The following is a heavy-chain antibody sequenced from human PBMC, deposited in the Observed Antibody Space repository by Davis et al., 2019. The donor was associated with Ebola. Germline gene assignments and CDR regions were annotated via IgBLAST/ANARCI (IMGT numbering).Heavy chain of an antibody. CDR2: IYYSGIT. CDR3: GRKLYTAMVVDY. CDR1: GGSSSSSTLY. Sequence: PSETLSLTCTVSGGSSSSSTLYWAWIRQPPGKGLEGIGYIYYSGITYYNPSLESRVTISVDTSKHQFSLKLSSVTAADTAVYYCGRKLYTAMVVDYWGQGTLVTVSS. D-gene: IGHD5-18*01. V-gene: IGHV4-31*03. J-gene: IGHJ4*02.